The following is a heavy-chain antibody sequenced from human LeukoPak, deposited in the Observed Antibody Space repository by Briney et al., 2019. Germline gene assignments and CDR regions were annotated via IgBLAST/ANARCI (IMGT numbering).Heavy chain of an antibody. Sequence: ASVKVSCKASGYTFTSYAMHWVRLAPGQRLEWMGWINAGNGNTKYSQKFQGRVTITRDTSASTAYMELSSLRSEDTAVYYCARETGGSSCLDYWGQGTLVTVSS. J-gene: IGHJ4*02. V-gene: IGHV1-3*01. CDR2: INAGNGNT. D-gene: IGHD2-15*01. CDR1: GYTFTSYA. CDR3: ARETGGSSCLDY.